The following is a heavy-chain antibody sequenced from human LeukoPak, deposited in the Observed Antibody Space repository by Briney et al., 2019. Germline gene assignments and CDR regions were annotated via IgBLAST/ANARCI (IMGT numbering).Heavy chain of an antibody. V-gene: IGHV4-59*01. CDR1: GGSISSYY. CDR3: AGERAGGGGMDV. J-gene: IGHJ6*02. CDR2: IYFSGST. Sequence: SETLSLTCTVSGGSISSYYCSWIRQPPGKGLEWIGYIYFSGSTNYNPSLKSRVTISVDTSKNQFSLKLSSVTAADTAVYYCAGERAGGGGMDVWGQGTTVTVSS. D-gene: IGHD3-10*01.